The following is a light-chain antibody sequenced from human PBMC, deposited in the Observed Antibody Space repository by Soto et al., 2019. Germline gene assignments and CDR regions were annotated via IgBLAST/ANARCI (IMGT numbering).Light chain of an antibody. J-gene: IGKJ1*01. V-gene: IGKV1-6*01. Sequence: AIPLTQSPSSLYASVGDRVTITWRASQAIRTALGWYQQKPGKVPKLLIYAASMLQSGVPSRFSGSGSGTDFTLTISSLQPEDFATYYCQQYNSYPWTFGQGTKVDI. CDR3: QQYNSYPWT. CDR2: AAS. CDR1: QAIRTA.